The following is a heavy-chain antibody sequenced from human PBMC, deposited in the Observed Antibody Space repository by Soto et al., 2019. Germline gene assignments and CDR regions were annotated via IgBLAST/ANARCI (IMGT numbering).Heavy chain of an antibody. D-gene: IGHD4-17*01. Sequence: ASVKVSCKASGYTFTSYGISWVRQAPGQGLEWMGWISAYNGNTNYAQKLQGRVTMTTDTSTSTAYMELRSLRSDDTAVYYCARDTNDYGDYEVDYWGQGTLVIVSS. J-gene: IGHJ4*02. CDR2: ISAYNGNT. V-gene: IGHV1-18*01. CDR3: ARDTNDYGDYEVDY. CDR1: GYTFTSYG.